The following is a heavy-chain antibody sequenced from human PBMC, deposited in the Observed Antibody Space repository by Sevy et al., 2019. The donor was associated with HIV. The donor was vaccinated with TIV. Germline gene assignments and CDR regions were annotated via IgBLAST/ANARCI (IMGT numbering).Heavy chain of an antibody. Sequence: GGSLRLSCTASGFTFSSAWMSWVRQAPGKGLEWVGRIKSEFDGGAIDYAAPVKGRFSISREDSKNTVYLKMNSLKTKDTDVYYCITDPAYRGYDEEVINYYFYGMDVWGQGTTVTVSS. CDR3: ITDPAYRGYDEEVINYYFYGMDV. D-gene: IGHD5-12*01. J-gene: IGHJ6*02. V-gene: IGHV3-15*01. CDR2: IKSEFDGGAI. CDR1: GFTFSSAW.